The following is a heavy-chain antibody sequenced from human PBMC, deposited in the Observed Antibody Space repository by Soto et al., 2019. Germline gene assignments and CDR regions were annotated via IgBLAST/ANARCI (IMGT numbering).Heavy chain of an antibody. CDR2: IYYSGYT. CDR3: ARRFLEWLPNNWFDP. CDR1: GGSISSSSYY. V-gene: IGHV4-39*01. D-gene: IGHD3-3*01. Sequence: SETLSLTCTVSGGSISSSSYYWGWIRQPPGKGLEWIGSIYYSGYTYYNPSLKSRVTISVDTSKNQFSLKLSSVTAADTAVYYCARRFLEWLPNNWFDPWGQGTLVTVSS. J-gene: IGHJ5*02.